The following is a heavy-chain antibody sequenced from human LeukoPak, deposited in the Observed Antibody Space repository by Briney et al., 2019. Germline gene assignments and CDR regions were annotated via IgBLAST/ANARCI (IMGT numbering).Heavy chain of an antibody. CDR2: INHSGST. V-gene: IGHV4-34*01. CDR3: ARVVSYYYYYDMDV. J-gene: IGHJ6*04. D-gene: IGHD3-22*01. Sequence: IPSETLSLTCAVYGGSFSGYYWSWIRQPPGKGLEWIGEINHSGSTNYNPSLKSRVTISVDTSKNQFSLKLSSVTAADTAVYYCARVVSYYYYYDMDVWGKGTTVTVSS. CDR1: GGSFSGYY.